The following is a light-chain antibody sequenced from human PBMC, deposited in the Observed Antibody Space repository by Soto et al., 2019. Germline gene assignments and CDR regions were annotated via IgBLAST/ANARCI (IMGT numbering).Light chain of an antibody. V-gene: IGLV2-14*01. Sequence: QSALTQPASVSGSPGQSITISCTGASSDVGNYNYVSWYQQHPGKAPKLMIYGVRNRPSEVSNRFSGSKSGNTASLTISGLQAEDEADYYCSSYTSSSTWLFGGGTKLTVL. J-gene: IGLJ3*02. CDR2: GVR. CDR1: SSDVGNYNY. CDR3: SSYTSSSTWL.